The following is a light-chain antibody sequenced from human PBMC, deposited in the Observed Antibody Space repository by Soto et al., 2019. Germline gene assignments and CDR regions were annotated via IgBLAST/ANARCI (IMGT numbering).Light chain of an antibody. CDR1: QAISNY. CDR2: AAS. V-gene: IGKV1-27*01. CDR3: QKYDSAPLT. Sequence: DIQMTQSPSSLSASVGDRVTITCRASQAISNYLAWNQQKPGKAPKLLIYAASTLQSGVPSRFSGSGFGADFTLTISSLQPEDVAGYYCQKYDSAPLTFGQGTKVEIK. J-gene: IGKJ1*01.